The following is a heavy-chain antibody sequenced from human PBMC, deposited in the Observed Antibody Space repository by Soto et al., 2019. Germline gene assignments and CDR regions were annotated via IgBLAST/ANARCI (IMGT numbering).Heavy chain of an antibody. Sequence: SQTLSLTCAVSGGSISSGGYSWSWIRQPPGKGLEWIGYIYHRGSTYYNPSLKSRVTISVDRSKNQFSLKLSSVSAADTAVYYCARVVLNSSSGSGYWGQGTLVTVSS. V-gene: IGHV4-30-2*01. D-gene: IGHD3-22*01. J-gene: IGHJ4*02. CDR3: ARVVLNSSSGSGY. CDR2: IYHRGST. CDR1: GGSISSGGYS.